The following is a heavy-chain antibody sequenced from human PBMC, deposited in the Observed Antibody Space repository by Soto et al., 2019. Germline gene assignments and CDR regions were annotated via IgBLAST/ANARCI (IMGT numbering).Heavy chain of an antibody. V-gene: IGHV1-18*01. CDR1: GYTFTSYG. CDR2: ISAYNGNT. CDR3: AFRTCSGGSCYSNY. D-gene: IGHD2-15*01. J-gene: IGHJ4*02. Sequence: GASVKVSCKASGYTFTSYGISWVLQAPGQGLEWMGWISAYNGNTNYAQKLQGRVTMTTDTSTSTAYMELRSLRSDDTAVYYCAFRTCSGGSCYSNYWGQGTLVTVSS.